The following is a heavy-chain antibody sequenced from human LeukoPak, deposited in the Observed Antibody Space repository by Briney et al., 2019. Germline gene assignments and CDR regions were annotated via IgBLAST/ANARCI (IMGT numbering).Heavy chain of an antibody. CDR2: ISWNSGSI. V-gene: IGHV3-9*01. J-gene: IGHJ4*02. D-gene: IGHD2-15*01. CDR1: GFTFDDYA. CDR3: AKDLLRGGSCYDY. Sequence: GGSLRLSCAASGFTFDDYAMRWVRQAPGKGLEWVSGISWNSGSIGYADSVKGRFTISRDNAKNSLYLQMSSLRAEDTALYYCAKDLLRGGSCYDYWGQGTLVTVSS.